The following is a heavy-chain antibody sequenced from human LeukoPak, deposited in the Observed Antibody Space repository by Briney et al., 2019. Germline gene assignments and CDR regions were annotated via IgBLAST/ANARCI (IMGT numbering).Heavy chain of an antibody. J-gene: IGHJ5*02. V-gene: IGHV3-7*01. D-gene: IGHD2-2*01. CDR2: IKQDGSEK. CDR3: ARDAYCSSTSCYDQTRNWFDP. CDR1: GFTFSSYW. Sequence: GGSLRLSCAASGFTFSSYWMSWVRQAPGKGLEWVANIKQDGSEKYYVDSVKGRFTISRDNAKNSLYLQMNSLRAEDTAVYYCARDAYCSSTSCYDQTRNWFDPWVQGTLVTVSS.